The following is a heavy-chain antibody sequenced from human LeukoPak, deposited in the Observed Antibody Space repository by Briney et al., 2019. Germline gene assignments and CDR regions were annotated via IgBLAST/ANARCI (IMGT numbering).Heavy chain of an antibody. Sequence: ASVKVSFKASGYTFTGYYMHWVRQAPGQGLEWMGWINPNSGGTNYAQKFQGRVTMTRDTSISTAYMELSRLRSDDTAVYYCARGPHITMVRGVITYDYWGQGTLVTVSS. CDR1: GYTFTGYY. J-gene: IGHJ4*02. CDR2: INPNSGGT. D-gene: IGHD3-10*01. CDR3: ARGPHITMVRGVITYDY. V-gene: IGHV1-2*02.